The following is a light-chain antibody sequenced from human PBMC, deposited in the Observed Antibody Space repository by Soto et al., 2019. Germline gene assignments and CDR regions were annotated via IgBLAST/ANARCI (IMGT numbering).Light chain of an antibody. CDR1: QSVSSY. J-gene: IGKJ5*01. V-gene: IGKV3-11*01. CDR2: DAS. Sequence: EIVSLCCTASQSVSSYLAWYQQKPGQAPSLLIYDASNRATGIPARFSGSGSGKDVTLTIISSQHEDFAVYYCHQLRKFPLTAFAHGTLLEIK. CDR3: HQLRKFPLTA.